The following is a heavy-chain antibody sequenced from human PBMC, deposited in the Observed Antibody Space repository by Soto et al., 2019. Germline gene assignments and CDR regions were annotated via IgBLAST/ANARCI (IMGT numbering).Heavy chain of an antibody. CDR2: IYSGGST. J-gene: IGHJ4*02. CDR1: GFTVSSNY. CDR3: ATIIAAAGTVFDY. D-gene: IGHD6-13*01. Sequence: GVSLRLSCAASGFTVSSNYMSWVRQAPGKGLEWVSVIYSGGSTYYADSVKGRFTISRDNSKNTLYLQMNSLRAEDTAVYYCATIIAAAGTVFDYWGQGTLVTVSS. V-gene: IGHV3-53*01.